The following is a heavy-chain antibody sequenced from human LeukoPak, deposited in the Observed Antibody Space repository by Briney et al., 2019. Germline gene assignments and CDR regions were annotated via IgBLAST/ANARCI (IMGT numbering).Heavy chain of an antibody. D-gene: IGHD2-8*01. Sequence: GGSLRLSCAASGFTFSSDWMSWVRQAPGKGLEWVANIKPDGSENFHVDSVRGRFTISRDNAKSSLYLQMNSLRAEDTAVYYCATDREWAFDIWGQGTMVTVSS. CDR2: IKPDGSEN. J-gene: IGHJ3*02. V-gene: IGHV3-7*01. CDR1: GFTFSSDW. CDR3: ATDREWAFDI.